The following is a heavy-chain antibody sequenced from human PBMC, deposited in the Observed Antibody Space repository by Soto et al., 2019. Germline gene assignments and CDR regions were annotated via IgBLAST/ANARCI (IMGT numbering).Heavy chain of an antibody. Sequence: PGGSLRLSCAASGFTFSSDVMYWVRQAPGKGLEWVSGISWNSGNIGYADSVKGRFTISRDNAKNSLYLQMNSLRTEDTALYYCAKDGPYDTTLGAFDIWGQGTMVTVSS. J-gene: IGHJ3*02. V-gene: IGHV3-9*01. CDR3: AKDGPYDTTLGAFDI. CDR1: GFTFSSDV. D-gene: IGHD3-22*01. CDR2: ISWNSGNI.